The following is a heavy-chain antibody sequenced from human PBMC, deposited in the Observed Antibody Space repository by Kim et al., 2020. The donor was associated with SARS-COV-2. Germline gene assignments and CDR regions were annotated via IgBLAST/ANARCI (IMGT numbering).Heavy chain of an antibody. CDR1: GFTFSSYW. V-gene: IGHV3-7*01. J-gene: IGHJ6*02. CDR3: ARVFPFLNWNDDPRWSGYYYYGMDV. Sequence: GGSLRLSCAASGFTFSSYWMSWVRQAPGKGLEWVANIKQDGSEKYYVDSVKGRFTISRDNAKNSLYLQMNSLRAEDTAVYYCARVFPFLNWNDDPRWSGYYYYGMDVWGQGTTVTVSS. D-gene: IGHD1-20*01. CDR2: IKQDGSEK.